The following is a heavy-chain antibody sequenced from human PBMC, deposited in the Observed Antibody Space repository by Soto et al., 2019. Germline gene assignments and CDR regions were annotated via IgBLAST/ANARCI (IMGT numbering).Heavy chain of an antibody. D-gene: IGHD6-19*01. CDR3: ARDSSSGWNDY. Sequence: GSLRLYGAASGISVSKNYMSWVRQAPGKGLEWVSVIYSVGTTLYANSVKGRFTVSRDSSKNTLYLQTNSLRADDTAVYYCARDSSSGWNDYWGQGTLVTVSS. V-gene: IGHV3-53*01. CDR1: GISVSKNY. J-gene: IGHJ4*02. CDR2: IYSVGTT.